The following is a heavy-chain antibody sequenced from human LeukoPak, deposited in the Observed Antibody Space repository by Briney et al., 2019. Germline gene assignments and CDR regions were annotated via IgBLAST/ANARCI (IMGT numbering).Heavy chain of an antibody. D-gene: IGHD6-19*01. J-gene: IGHJ6*02. CDR2: IKQDGSEK. CDR3: ARDSAVAGTAGWSSYYYGMDV. V-gene: IGHV3-7*01. Sequence: GGSLRLSCAASGFTFSSYWMSWVRQAPGKGLEWVANIKQDGSEKYYVDSVKGRFTISRDNAKNSLYLQMNSLRAEDTAVYYCARDSAVAGTAGWSSYYYGMDVWGPGTTVTVSS. CDR1: GFTFSSYW.